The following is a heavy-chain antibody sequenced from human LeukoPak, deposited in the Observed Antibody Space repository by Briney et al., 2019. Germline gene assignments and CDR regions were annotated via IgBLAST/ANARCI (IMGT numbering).Heavy chain of an antibody. Sequence: ASVKVSCKASGYTFTGYYMHWVRQATGQGLEWMGWMNPNSGNTGYAQKFQGRVTMTRNTSISTAYMELSSLRSEDTAVYYCARGAKIVATGDLDYWGQGTLVTVSS. D-gene: IGHD5-12*01. CDR1: GYTFTGYY. V-gene: IGHV1-8*02. CDR3: ARGAKIVATGDLDY. J-gene: IGHJ4*02. CDR2: MNPNSGNT.